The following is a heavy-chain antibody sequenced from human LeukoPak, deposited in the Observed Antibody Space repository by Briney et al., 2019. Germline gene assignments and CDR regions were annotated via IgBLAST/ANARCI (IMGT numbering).Heavy chain of an antibody. Sequence: GGSLRLSCAAPGFTFSSYSMNWVRQAPGKGLEWVSSISSSSSYIYYADSVKGRFTISRDNAKNSLYLQMNSLRAEDTAVYYCARDAYSSGYFDYWGQGTLVTVSS. CDR1: GFTFSSYS. V-gene: IGHV3-21*01. CDR2: ISSSSSYI. CDR3: ARDAYSSGYFDY. D-gene: IGHD6-19*01. J-gene: IGHJ4*02.